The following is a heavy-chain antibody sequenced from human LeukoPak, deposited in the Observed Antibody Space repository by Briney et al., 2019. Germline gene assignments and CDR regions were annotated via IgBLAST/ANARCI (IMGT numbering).Heavy chain of an antibody. CDR3: ARMGSYGDEKEGYYYYGMDV. D-gene: IGHD4-17*01. V-gene: IGHV1-2*02. J-gene: IGHJ6*02. CDR2: INPNSGGT. CDR1: GYTFTGYY. Sequence: GASVKVSRKASGYTFTGYYMHWVRQAPGQGLEWMGWINPNSGGTNYAQKFQGRVTMTRDTSISTAYMELSRLRSDDTAVYYCARMGSYGDEKEGYYYYGMDVWGQGTTVTVSS.